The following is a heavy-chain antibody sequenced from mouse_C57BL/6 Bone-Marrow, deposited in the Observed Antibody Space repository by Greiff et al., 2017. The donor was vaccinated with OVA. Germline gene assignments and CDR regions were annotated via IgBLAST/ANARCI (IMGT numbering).Heavy chain of an antibody. V-gene: IGHV14-3*01. CDR3: AVPTIVRGGFAY. J-gene: IGHJ3*01. D-gene: IGHD2-5*01. Sequence: VQLKQSVAELVRPGASVKLSCTASGFNIKNTYMHWVKQRPEQGLEWIGRIDPANGNTKYAPKFQGKATITADTSSNTAYLQLSSLTSEDTAIYYWAVPTIVRGGFAYWGQGTLVTVSA. CDR2: IDPANGNT. CDR1: GFNIKNTY.